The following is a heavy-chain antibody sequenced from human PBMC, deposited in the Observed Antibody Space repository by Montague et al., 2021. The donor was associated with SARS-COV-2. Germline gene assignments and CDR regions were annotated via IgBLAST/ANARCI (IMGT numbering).Heavy chain of an antibody. CDR3: SRGGGMIRGVVDF. J-gene: IGHJ4*02. D-gene: IGHD3-10*01. CDR1: GFTFDDYG. CDR2: ISRSGDRT. Sequence: SLRLSCAASGFTFDDYGMSWVRQVPGKGLEWVSGISRSGDRTAYGDSVKGRFTIPRDNAKNSLYLQMNSLRLEDTAFYHCSRGGGMIRGVVDFWGQGILVSVSS. V-gene: IGHV3-20*01.